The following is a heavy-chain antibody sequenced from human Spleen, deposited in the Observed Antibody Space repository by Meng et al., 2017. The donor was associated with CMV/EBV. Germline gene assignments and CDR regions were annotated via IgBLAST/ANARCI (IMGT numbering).Heavy chain of an antibody. CDR3: ARDGGSYQFDY. CDR2: ISGSGNSI. V-gene: IGHV3-48*03. J-gene: IGHJ4*02. D-gene: IGHD1-26*01. CDR1: GFTFSSYE. Sequence: GESLKISCVASGFTFSSYEMNWVRQAPGKGLEWVSFISGSGNSIHYADSVKGRFTISRDNAKNSLYLQMNSLRAEDTAVYYCARDGGSYQFDYWGQGTLVTVSS.